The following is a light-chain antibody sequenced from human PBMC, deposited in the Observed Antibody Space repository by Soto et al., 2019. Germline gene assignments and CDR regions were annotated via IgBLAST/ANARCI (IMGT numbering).Light chain of an antibody. J-gene: IGKJ1*01. CDR1: QSINNY. CDR3: QQSYSTPWT. Sequence: DIGMTQSPSSLSASVGDRVTLTCRASQSINNYLNWYQQKPGKAPRLLIYAAFSLQSGVPSRFSGSGFGTDFTLTISSLQPEDFASYFCQQSYSTPWTFGQGTKVDIK. V-gene: IGKV1-39*01. CDR2: AAF.